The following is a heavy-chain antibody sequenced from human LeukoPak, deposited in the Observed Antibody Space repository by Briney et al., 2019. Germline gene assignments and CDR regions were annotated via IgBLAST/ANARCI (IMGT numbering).Heavy chain of an antibody. CDR1: GFTFSSYW. J-gene: IGHJ6*03. Sequence: GGSLRLSCAASGFTFSSYWMSWVRQAPGKGLEWVANIKQDGSEKYYVDSVKGRFTISRDNAKNSLYLQMNSLRAEDMALYYCTTDSQPGYYYYYMDVWGKGTTVTISS. D-gene: IGHD1-14*01. CDR2: IKQDGSEK. CDR3: TTDSQPGYYYYYMDV. V-gene: IGHV3-7*03.